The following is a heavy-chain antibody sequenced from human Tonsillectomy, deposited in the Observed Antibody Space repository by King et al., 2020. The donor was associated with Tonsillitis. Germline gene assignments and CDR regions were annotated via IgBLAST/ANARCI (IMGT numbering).Heavy chain of an antibody. CDR3: AHRPTATTPWRGGDYCDS. CDR2: IYWDDDK. CDR1: GFSLSTSGVG. V-gene: IGHV2-5*02. Sequence: TLKESGPTLVKPTQTLTLTCTFSGFSLSTSGVGVGWIRQPPGKAMEWLALIYWDDDKRYRSSLKNRLTITKDTSKNQVVLTMTNMDPVDTATYYCAHRPTATTPWRGGDYCDSWGQGTLVTVAS. J-gene: IGHJ4*02. D-gene: IGHD1-1*01.